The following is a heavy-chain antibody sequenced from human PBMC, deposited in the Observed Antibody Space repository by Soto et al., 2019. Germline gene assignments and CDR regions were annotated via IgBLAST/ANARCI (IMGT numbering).Heavy chain of an antibody. CDR3: AKDQDGDYPTAFDI. CDR1: GFTFSSNA. D-gene: IGHD4-17*01. V-gene: IGHV3-23*01. J-gene: IGHJ3*02. CDR2: ICGSGGSS. Sequence: EVQLLESGGGLVQPGGSLRLSCAASGFTFSSNAMSWVRQAPGKGLEWVSVICGSGGSSYYADAVKGWFTISRDNSKNTQYMRMNSQRAEDTAVYYCAKDQDGDYPTAFDIWGQGTMVTVSS.